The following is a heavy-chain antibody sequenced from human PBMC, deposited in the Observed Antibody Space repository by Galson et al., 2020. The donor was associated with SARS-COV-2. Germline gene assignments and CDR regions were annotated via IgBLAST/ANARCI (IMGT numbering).Heavy chain of an antibody. J-gene: IGHJ4*02. CDR3: AMSPQLLPATD. CDR1: GYFFTSNW. V-gene: IGHV5-51*01. CDR2: IYPADSDT. D-gene: IGHD2-2*01. Sequence: GESLKISCKGSGYFFTSNWIGWVRQVPGKGLEWMGLIYPADSDTRYRPSFQGHVIISADKSITTAYLQWSSLKASDSAMYYCAMSPQLLPATDWGQGTVVTVSS.